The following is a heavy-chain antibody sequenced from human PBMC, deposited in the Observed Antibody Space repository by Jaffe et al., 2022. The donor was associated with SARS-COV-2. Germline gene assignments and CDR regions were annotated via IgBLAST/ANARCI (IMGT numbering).Heavy chain of an antibody. V-gene: IGHV3-21*01. CDR3: ARENTYYDILTGYYNNWFDP. J-gene: IGHJ5*02. D-gene: IGHD3-9*01. CDR2: ISGSSSYI. CDR1: GFTFSRYS. Sequence: EVQLVESGGGLVKPGGSLRLSCAASGFTFSRYSMNWVRQAPGKGLEWVSSISGSSSYIHYGDSVKGRFTISRDNAKNSLYLQMNSLRAEDTAVYYCARENTYYDILTGYYNNWFDPWGQGTLVTVSS.